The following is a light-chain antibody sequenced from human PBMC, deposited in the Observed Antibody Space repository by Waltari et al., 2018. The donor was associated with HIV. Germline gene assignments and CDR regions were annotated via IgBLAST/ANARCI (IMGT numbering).Light chain of an antibody. CDR1: SSHIGAGYD. CDR2: ANI. Sequence: QSVLTQPPSVSGAPGQRVTISCTGSSSHIGAGYDVHWSQQLPGPAPKLLIYANINRPSGVPDRFSGSKSGSSASLAITGLQAEDEAHYYCQSFDSSLTTSGVIFGGGTKLTVL. V-gene: IGLV1-40*01. CDR3: QSFDSSLTTSGVI. J-gene: IGLJ2*01.